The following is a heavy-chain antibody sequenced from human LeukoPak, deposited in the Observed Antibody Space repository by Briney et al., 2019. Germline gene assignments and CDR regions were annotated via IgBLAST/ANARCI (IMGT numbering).Heavy chain of an antibody. V-gene: IGHV4-61*02. D-gene: IGHD2-2*01. CDR3: ARVVPAASHFDL. Sequence: SQTLSLTCTVSGGSISSGSYYWSWIRQPAGKGLEWIGRIYTSGSTNYNPSLKSRVTISVDTSKNQFSLKLSSVTAADTAVYYCARVVPAASHFDLWGRGTLVTVSS. CDR1: GGSISSGSYY. J-gene: IGHJ2*01. CDR2: IYTSGST.